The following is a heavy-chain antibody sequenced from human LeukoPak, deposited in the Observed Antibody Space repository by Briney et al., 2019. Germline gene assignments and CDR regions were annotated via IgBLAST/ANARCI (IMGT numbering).Heavy chain of an antibody. V-gene: IGHV3-30*03. J-gene: IGHJ4*02. D-gene: IGHD6-19*01. CDR3: ARDRQSLVRHFFDF. CDR1: GYSLSPYG. CDR2: TSSDGSSR. Sequence: PGGSLRLSCAASGYSLSPYGMDWVRQAPGKGLEWVALTSSDGSSRYAESVKGRFTISRDNSKNTVFLQMNTLSHEDTATYYCARDRQSLVRHFFDFWGQGPLVTVSS.